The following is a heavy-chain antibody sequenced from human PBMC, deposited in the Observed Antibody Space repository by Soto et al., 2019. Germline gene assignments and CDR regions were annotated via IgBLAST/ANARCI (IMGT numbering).Heavy chain of an antibody. CDR1: GVSLKTYY. V-gene: IGHV4-59*01. CDR2: IFSSGSP. J-gene: IGHJ6*03. D-gene: IGHD1-20*01. CDR3: ARVAGISYYNHMDV. Sequence: QVHLQESGPGLVRPSETLSLTCTVSGVSLKTYYWSWIRLPPGGGLKWIGYIFSSGSPNYNPSLRSRVTMSVETSNNQFSLKMSSVTAADTAVYYCARVAGISYYNHMDVWGKGTTVTVSS.